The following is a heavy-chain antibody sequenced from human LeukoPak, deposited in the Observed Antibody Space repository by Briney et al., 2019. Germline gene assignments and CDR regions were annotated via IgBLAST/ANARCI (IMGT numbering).Heavy chain of an antibody. CDR1: DFPFSSYA. Sequence: PGGSLRLSCVASDFPFSSYAMSWVRQAPGKGLEWLAVIRGSGASTNYADSVKGRFTISRDNSKNTLYLQMNSLRAEDTAVYYCAKDHIAALFDYWGQGTLVTVSS. J-gene: IGHJ4*02. V-gene: IGHV3-23*01. CDR3: AKDHIAALFDY. CDR2: IRGSGAST. D-gene: IGHD6-13*01.